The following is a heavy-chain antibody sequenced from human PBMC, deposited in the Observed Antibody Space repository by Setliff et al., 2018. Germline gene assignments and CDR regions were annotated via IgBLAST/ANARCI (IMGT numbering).Heavy chain of an antibody. V-gene: IGHV1-3*01. CDR3: ASPLVDYDSSGTDC. D-gene: IGHD3-22*01. Sequence: ASVKVSCTASGYTFTKYLLHWVRQAPGQRFEWMGWINADNGNTKYSQNFQGRVTITRDTSASTAYMELSSLRSEDTAVYYCASPLVDYDSSGTDCWGQGTLVTVSS. CDR1: GYTFTKYL. CDR2: INADNGNT. J-gene: IGHJ4*02.